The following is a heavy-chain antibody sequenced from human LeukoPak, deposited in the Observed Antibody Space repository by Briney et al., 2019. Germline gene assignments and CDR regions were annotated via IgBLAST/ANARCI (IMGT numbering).Heavy chain of an antibody. D-gene: IGHD3-10*01. J-gene: IGHJ6*02. CDR1: GGSISSYY. Sequence: SETLSLTCTVSGGSISSYYWSWIRQPPGKGLEWIGYIYYSGSTNYNPSLKSRVTISVDTSKNQFSLKLSSVTAADTAVYYCARKVLRGNYYYGMDVWGQGTTVTVSS. V-gene: IGHV4-59*01. CDR2: IYYSGST. CDR3: ARKVLRGNYYYGMDV.